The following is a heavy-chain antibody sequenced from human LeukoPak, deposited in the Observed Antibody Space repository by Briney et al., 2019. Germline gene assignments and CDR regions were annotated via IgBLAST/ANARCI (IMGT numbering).Heavy chain of an antibody. Sequence: PGGSLRLSCAASGFTFSSYSMNWVRQAPGKGLEWVSAISGSGGSTYYADSVKGRFTISRDNSKNTLYLQMNSLRAEDTAVYYCAKDRLGCGSNTCYDVSNVWGQGTMVIVSS. D-gene: IGHD3-16*01. CDR1: GFTFSSYS. CDR2: ISGSGGST. J-gene: IGHJ3*01. CDR3: AKDRLGCGSNTCYDVSNV. V-gene: IGHV3-23*01.